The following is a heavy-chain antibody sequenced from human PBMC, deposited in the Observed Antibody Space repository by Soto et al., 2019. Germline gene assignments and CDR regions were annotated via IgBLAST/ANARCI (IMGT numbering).Heavy chain of an antibody. D-gene: IGHD3-10*01. V-gene: IGHV4-59*01. CDR1: GGSISSYY. Sequence: SETLSLTCTVSGGSISSYYWSWIRQPPGKGLEWIGYIYYSGSTNYNPSLKSRVTISVDTSKNQFSLKLSSVTAADTAVYYCARESGITRFDPWGQGTLVTVSS. J-gene: IGHJ5*02. CDR2: IYYSGST. CDR3: ARESGITRFDP.